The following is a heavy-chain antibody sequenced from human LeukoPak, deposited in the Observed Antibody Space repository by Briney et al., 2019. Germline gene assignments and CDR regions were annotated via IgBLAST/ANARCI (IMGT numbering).Heavy chain of an antibody. CDR3: ARHLRGGDSSPIDY. CDR2: IYHSGST. CDR1: GGSISSGSYY. J-gene: IGHJ4*02. V-gene: IGHV4-39*01. Sequence: SETLSLTCTVSGGSISSGSYYWGWIRQPPGKGLEWIGSIYHSGSTYYNPSLKSRVTISVDTSKNQFSLKLSSVTAADTAVYYCARHLRGGDSSPIDYWGQGTLVTVSS. D-gene: IGHD3-22*01.